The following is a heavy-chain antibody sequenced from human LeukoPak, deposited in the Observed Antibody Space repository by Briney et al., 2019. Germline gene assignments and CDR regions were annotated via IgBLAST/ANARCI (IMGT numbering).Heavy chain of an antibody. V-gene: IGHV3-49*03. D-gene: IGHD1-1*01. J-gene: IGHJ4*02. Sequence: GGSLRLSCAASGFTFSSYAMSWIRQAPGKGLEWVGFIRSKAYGETADYAASVKGRFTISRDDSKAIAYLQMNSLETEDTAVYHCTRDRGAYNLYDYWGQGTLVTVSS. CDR2: IRSKAYGETA. CDR3: TRDRGAYNLYDY. CDR1: GFTFSSYA.